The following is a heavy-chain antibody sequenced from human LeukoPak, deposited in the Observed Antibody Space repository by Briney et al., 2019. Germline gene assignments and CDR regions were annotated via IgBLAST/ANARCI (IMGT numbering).Heavy chain of an antibody. D-gene: IGHD6-19*01. CDR1: GFTFSSYG. CDR2: IWYDGSNK. CDR3: ARDRYSSGPSEY. Sequence: GGSLRLSCAASGFTFSSYGMHWVRQAPGKGLEWVGVIWYDGSNKYYADSVKGRFTISRDNSKNTLYLQMNSLRAEDTAVYSCARDRYSSGPSEYWGQGTLVTVSS. V-gene: IGHV3-33*01. J-gene: IGHJ4*02.